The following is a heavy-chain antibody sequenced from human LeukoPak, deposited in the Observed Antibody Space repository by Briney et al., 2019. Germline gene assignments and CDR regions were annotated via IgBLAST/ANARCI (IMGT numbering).Heavy chain of an antibody. V-gene: IGHV3-23*01. CDR3: AKDYGGNSGFDY. J-gene: IGHJ4*02. CDR2: ISGGPGSS. D-gene: IGHD4-23*01. CDR1: GFTFSSYA. Sequence: SGGSLRLSCAASGFTFSSYAMSWVRQAPGKGPEWVSVISGGPGSSYYADSVKGRFTISRDNSKNTLYLQMNSLRAEDTAVYYCAKDYGGNSGFDYWGQGTLVTVSS.